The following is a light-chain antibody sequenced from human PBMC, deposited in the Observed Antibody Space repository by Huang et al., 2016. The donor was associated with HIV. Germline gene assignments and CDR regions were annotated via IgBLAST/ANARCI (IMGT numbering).Light chain of an antibody. CDR2: GAS. J-gene: IGKJ1*01. V-gene: IGKV3-20*01. CDR1: QSVSRSY. CDR3: QQYGSSSWT. Sequence: EIVLTQSPGTLSLSPGERATLSCRASQSVSRSYLAWYQQNPGQAPRLLIHGASTRATGIPDRFSGSGSGTDFTLTISRLEPEDVAVYYCQQYGSSSWTFGQGTKVEIK.